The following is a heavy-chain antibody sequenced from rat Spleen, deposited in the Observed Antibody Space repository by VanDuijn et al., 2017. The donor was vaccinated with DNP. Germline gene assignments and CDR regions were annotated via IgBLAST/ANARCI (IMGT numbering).Heavy chain of an antibody. V-gene: IGHV5-17*01. J-gene: IGHJ3*01. CDR2: VIYDGRTT. Sequence: EVQLVESGGGLVQPGNSLKLSCAASGFIFSDYAMAWVRRSPKKGLEWVASVIYDGRTTYYRDSVKGRFTISRDNAKSTLYLEMDSLRSEDTATYYCAARYSSSWFAYWGQGTLVTVSS. CDR1: GFIFSDYA. CDR3: AARYSSSWFAY. D-gene: IGHD1-2*01.